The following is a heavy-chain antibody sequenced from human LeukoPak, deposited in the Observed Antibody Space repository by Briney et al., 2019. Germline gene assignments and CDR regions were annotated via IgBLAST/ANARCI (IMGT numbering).Heavy chain of an antibody. CDR2: IYYSGST. V-gene: IGHV4-39*07. Sequence: SETLSLTCTVSGGSISSSSYYWGWLRQPPGKGREWIGSIYYSGSTYYNPSLESRVTISVDTTKNQFSLKLSSVTAADTAVYYCARGMRTDCSGGSCNWFDPWGQGTLVTVSS. D-gene: IGHD2-15*01. CDR1: GGSISSSSYY. CDR3: ARGMRTDCSGGSCNWFDP. J-gene: IGHJ5*02.